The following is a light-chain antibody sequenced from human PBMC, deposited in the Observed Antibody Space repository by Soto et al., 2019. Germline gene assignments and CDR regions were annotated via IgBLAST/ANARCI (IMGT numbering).Light chain of an antibody. J-gene: IGLJ7*01. CDR1: SSDVGSHNL. V-gene: IGLV2-23*02. CDR2: EVS. Sequence: QSALTQPASVSGSPGQSITISCTGTSSDVGSHNLVSWYQQHPGQAPKLMIYEVSKRPLGVSARFSASKSGNTASLTISGLQAEDEAVYYCCSYGGSRAVFGGGTQLTV. CDR3: CSYGGSRAV.